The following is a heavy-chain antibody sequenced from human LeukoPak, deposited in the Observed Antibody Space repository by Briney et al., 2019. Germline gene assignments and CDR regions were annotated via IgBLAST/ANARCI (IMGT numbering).Heavy chain of an antibody. Sequence: GESLKISCQGSGYTFSIYWIGWVRQMPGKGLEWMGIIMPGQSNTSSSPSFQGQVTISADKSIRTAYLQWSSLKGSDTAVYYCARRAAEWELLDWWGEGTLVTVSS. CDR3: ARRAAEWELLDW. D-gene: IGHD1-26*01. CDR2: IMPGQSNT. J-gene: IGHJ4*02. CDR1: GYTFSIYW. V-gene: IGHV5-51*01.